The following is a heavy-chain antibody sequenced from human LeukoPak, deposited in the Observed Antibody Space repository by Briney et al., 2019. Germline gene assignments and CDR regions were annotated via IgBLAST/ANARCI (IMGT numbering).Heavy chain of an antibody. Sequence: ASVKVSCKASGYTFTAFGITWVRQAPGQGLECMGWISGYNGNTKYAQKFQGRVTMTTDTSTSTAYMELRSLTSDDTAIYYCAREGVVLPAEDSFDIWGHGTMVTVSS. D-gene: IGHD2-2*01. CDR1: GYTFTAFG. CDR2: ISGYNGNT. CDR3: AREGVVLPAEDSFDI. J-gene: IGHJ3*02. V-gene: IGHV1-18*01.